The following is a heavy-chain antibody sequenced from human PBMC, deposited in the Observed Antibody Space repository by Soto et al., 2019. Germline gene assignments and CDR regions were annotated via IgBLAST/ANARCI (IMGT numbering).Heavy chain of an antibody. J-gene: IGHJ4*02. CDR1: GFTFSSYA. D-gene: IGHD6-19*01. CDR2: ISGSGGST. CDR3: AKVLLDQVSSGPSWLVPFDY. V-gene: IGHV3-23*01. Sequence: GGSLRLSCAASGFTFSSYAMSWVRQAPGKGLEWVSAISGSGGSTYYADSVKGRFTISRDNSKNTLYLQMNSLRAEDTAVYYCAKVLLDQVSSGPSWLVPFDYGGQGTLGTVAS.